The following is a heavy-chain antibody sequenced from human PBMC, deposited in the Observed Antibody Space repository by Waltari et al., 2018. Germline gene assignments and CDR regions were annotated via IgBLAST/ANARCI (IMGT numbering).Heavy chain of an antibody. CDR1: GYTFTDYY. CDR3: ATCPYSSSFYYYYYYMDV. Sequence: EVQLVQSGAEVKKPGATVKISCKASGYTFTDYYMHWVHQAPGTGLEWMGRVDPEDGETIYAEKFQGRVTITADTSTDTAYVELSSLRSEDTAVYYCATCPYSSSFYYYYYYMDVWGKGTTVTVSS. J-gene: IGHJ6*03. CDR2: VDPEDGET. D-gene: IGHD6-6*01. V-gene: IGHV1-69-2*01.